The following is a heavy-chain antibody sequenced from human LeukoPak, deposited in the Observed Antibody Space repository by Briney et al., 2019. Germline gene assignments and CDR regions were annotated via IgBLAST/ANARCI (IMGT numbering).Heavy chain of an antibody. CDR3: AKSEGSSSARRFDY. CDR1: GFTFASHA. J-gene: IGHJ4*02. CDR2: ISAGGENT. Sequence: GGSLRLSCAASGFTFASHAMSWVRQAPGKGLEWVSAISAGGENTDYADSVKGRFTISRDNSKNTLYLQVNSLRAEDTAAYYCAKSEGSSSARRFDYWGQGSMGTVSS. D-gene: IGHD6-19*01. V-gene: IGHV3-23*01.